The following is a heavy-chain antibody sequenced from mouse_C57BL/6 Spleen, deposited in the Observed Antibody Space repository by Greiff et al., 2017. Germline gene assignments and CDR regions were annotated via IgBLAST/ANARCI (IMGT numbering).Heavy chain of an antibody. V-gene: IGHV1-82*01. CDR2: IYPGDGDT. J-gene: IGHJ2*01. Sequence: VKLMESGPELVKPGASVKISCKASGYAFSSSWMNWVKQRPGKGLEWIGRIYPGDGDTNYNGKFKGKATLTADKSSSTAYMQLSSLTSEDSAVYFCARLLRYYFDYWGQGTTLTVSS. CDR3: ARLLRYYFDY. D-gene: IGHD1-1*01. CDR1: GYAFSSSW.